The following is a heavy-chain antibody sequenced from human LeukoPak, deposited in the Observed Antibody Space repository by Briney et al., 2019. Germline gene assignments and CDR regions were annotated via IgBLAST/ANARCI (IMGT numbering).Heavy chain of an antibody. Sequence: GGSLRLSCAASGFTFSNYWRRWVRQAPGKGLEWVAHINKDGSEKYYVDSVEGRFTISRDNAKNSLYLQMNSLRVEDTAVYYCARDKVTYWGQGTLVTVSS. CDR3: ARDKVTY. V-gene: IGHV3-7*01. CDR1: GFTFSNYW. CDR2: INKDGSEK. J-gene: IGHJ4*02.